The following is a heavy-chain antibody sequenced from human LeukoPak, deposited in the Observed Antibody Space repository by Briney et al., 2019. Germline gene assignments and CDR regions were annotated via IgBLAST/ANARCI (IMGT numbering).Heavy chain of an antibody. CDR3: ARGMRVRGVATDAFDI. D-gene: IGHD3-10*01. Sequence: SETLSLTCAVYGVSFSGYYWSWIRQPPGKGLEWIGEINHSGSTNYNPSLKSRVTISVDTSKNQFSLKLSSVTAADTAVYYCARGMRVRGVATDAFDIWGQGTMVTVSS. CDR1: GVSFSGYY. V-gene: IGHV4-34*01. CDR2: INHSGST. J-gene: IGHJ3*02.